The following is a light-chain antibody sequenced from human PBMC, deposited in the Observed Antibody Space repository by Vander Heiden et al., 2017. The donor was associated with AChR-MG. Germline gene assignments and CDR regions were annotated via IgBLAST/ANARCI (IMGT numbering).Light chain of an antibody. J-gene: IGLJ2*01. V-gene: IGLV2-8*01. CDR1: RSDVGVYNY. Sequence: QSALTHPPSASGSPGQSVHSSCTGTRSDVGVYNYVSWYQQHPGKAPRLMIYEVSKRPSGVPDRFSGSKSGNTASLTVSGLQAEDEADYYCSSYAGSNNLKFGGGTRLTVL. CDR2: EVS. CDR3: SSYAGSNNLK.